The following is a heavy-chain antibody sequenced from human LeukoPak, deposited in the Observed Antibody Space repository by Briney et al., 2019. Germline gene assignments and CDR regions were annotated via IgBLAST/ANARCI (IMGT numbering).Heavy chain of an antibody. CDR1: GFTFSAYA. CDR3: AKDPSSVAPGY. J-gene: IGHJ4*02. V-gene: IGHV3-30*18. CDR2: ISYDASNK. D-gene: IGHD4-23*01. Sequence: GGSLRLSCAASGFTFSAYAMHWVRQAPGTGLEWVTFISYDASNKLYADSVKGRFTISGDNSKNTLYLQMNSLRAEDTAVYYCAKDPSSVAPGYWGQGTLVTVSS.